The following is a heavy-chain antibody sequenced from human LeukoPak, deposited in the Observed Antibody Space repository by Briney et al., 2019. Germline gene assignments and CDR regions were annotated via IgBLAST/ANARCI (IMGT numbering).Heavy chain of an antibody. D-gene: IGHD2-21*02. J-gene: IGHJ6*02. V-gene: IGHV1-18*04. Sequence: ASVKVSCKGSGYTLSNHAFSWVRQAPGQGLEWMGWISADNGNTNHAQKFQGRVSLTTDTSTSTAYMELRSLRSDDTAVYYCASGEVGVGDRAGGRELYYYHAMDVWGQGTTVTVSS. CDR2: ISADNGNT. CDR3: ASGEVGVGDRAGGRELYYYHAMDV. CDR1: GYTLSNHA.